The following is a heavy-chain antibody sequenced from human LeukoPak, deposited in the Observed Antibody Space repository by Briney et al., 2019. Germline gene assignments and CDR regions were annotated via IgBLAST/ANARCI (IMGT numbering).Heavy chain of an antibody. CDR3: ASEANCNGGRCSLQRVAS. CDR1: GYTFTSYY. D-gene: IGHD2-15*01. Sequence: ASVKVSCKASGYTFTSYYMHWVRQAPGQGLEWMGWIDTSNGATNYAQKFQGRVTMSRDTSIGTAYMELTNLISDDTAIYYCASEANCNGGRCSLQRVASWGQGTPVTVSS. V-gene: IGHV1-2*02. J-gene: IGHJ4*02. CDR2: IDTSNGAT.